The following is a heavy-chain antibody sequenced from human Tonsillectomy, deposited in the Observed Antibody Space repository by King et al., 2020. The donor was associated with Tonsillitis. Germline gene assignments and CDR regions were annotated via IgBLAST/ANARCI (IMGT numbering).Heavy chain of an antibody. V-gene: IGHV3-23*04. D-gene: IGHD3-10*01. J-gene: IGHJ4*02. CDR2: ISGRGEIT. Sequence: VQLVESGGGLLKPGGSLRLSCAASGFTFISNAMTWVRQAPGKGLEWVAAISGRGEITYYPDSVKGRFTISRDNSKNTLSLQTDNLRFEDTAVYYCLKGGWGVPLDYWGPGILITVSS. CDR3: LKGGWGVPLDY. CDR1: GFTFISNA.